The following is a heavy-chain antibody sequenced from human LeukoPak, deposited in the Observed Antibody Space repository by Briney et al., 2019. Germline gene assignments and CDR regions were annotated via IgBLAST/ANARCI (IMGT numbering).Heavy chain of an antibody. J-gene: IGHJ6*02. Sequence: PGRSLRLSCAASGFTFDDYTMHWVRQAPGKGLEWVSLISWDGGSTYYADSVKGRFTISRDNSKNSLYLQMNSLRTEDTALYYCAKATGGYSSGWYSYYYGMDVWGQGTTVTVSS. CDR3: AKATGGYSSGWYSYYYGMDV. D-gene: IGHD6-19*01. CDR1: GFTFDDYT. CDR2: ISWDGGST. V-gene: IGHV3-43*01.